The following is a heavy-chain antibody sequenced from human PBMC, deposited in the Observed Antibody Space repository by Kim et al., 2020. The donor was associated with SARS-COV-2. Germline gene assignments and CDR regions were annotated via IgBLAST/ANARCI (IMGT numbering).Heavy chain of an antibody. CDR3: ARATPYSSSYYFDY. J-gene: IGHJ4*02. Sequence: AQKFQGRVTMTRDTSIRPAYMELSRLRSDDTAVYYCARATPYSSSYYFDYWGQGTLVTVSS. D-gene: IGHD6-6*01. V-gene: IGHV1-2*02.